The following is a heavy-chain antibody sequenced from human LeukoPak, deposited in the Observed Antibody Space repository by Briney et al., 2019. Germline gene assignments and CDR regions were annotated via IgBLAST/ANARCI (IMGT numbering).Heavy chain of an antibody. J-gene: IGHJ5*02. V-gene: IGHV4-34*01. CDR1: GGSFSGYY. Sequence: SETLSLTCAVYGGSFSGYYWSWIRQPPGKGLEWIGEINHSGSTNYNPSLKSRVTISVDTSKNQFSLKLSSVTAADTAVYYCARRGRNWKVVFGPWGQGTLVTVSS. D-gene: IGHD1-1*01. CDR3: ARRGRNWKVVFGP. CDR2: INHSGST.